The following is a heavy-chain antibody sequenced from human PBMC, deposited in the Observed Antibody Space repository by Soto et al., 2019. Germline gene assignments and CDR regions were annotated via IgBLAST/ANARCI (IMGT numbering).Heavy chain of an antibody. CDR1: GFTFSDYY. D-gene: IGHD5-18*01. CDR2: ISSSGSTI. J-gene: IGHJ5*02. CDR3: ASSRGYSYGYTFDP. V-gene: IGHV3-11*01. Sequence: GGSLRLSGAASGFTFSDYYMSWIRQAPGKGLEWVSYISSSGSTIYYADSVKGRFTISRDNAKNSLYLQMNSLRAEDTAVYYCASSRGYSYGYTFDPWGQGTLVTVSS.